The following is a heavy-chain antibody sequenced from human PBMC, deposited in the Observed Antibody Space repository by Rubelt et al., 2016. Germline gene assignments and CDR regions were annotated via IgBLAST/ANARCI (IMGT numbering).Heavy chain of an antibody. CDR2: INVGIGNT. CDR1: TFTDYY. CDR3: VRDRYSKATLWF. D-gene: IGHD5-18*01. V-gene: IGHV1-3*01. Sequence: TFTDYYIQWVRQAPGQRLEWMGFINVGIGNTRYSQNYQGRVTITRDTSASTVYMELSSLTSEDSAVYYCVRDRYSKATLWFWGQGTLVAVSS. J-gene: IGHJ4*02.